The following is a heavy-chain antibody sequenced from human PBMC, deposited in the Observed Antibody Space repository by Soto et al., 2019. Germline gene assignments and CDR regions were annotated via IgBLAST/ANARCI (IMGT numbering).Heavy chain of an antibody. V-gene: IGHV2-26*01. CDR1: GFSLSNARMG. CDR3: ARIQRRAYYYDSSGYTY. D-gene: IGHD3-22*01. Sequence: SGPTLVNPTETLTLTCTVSGFSLSNARMGVSWIRQPPGKALEWLAHILSNDEKSYSTSLKSRLTISKDTSKSQVVLTMTNMDPVDTATYYCARIQRRAYYYDSSGYTYWGQGTLVTAPQ. J-gene: IGHJ4*02. CDR2: ILSNDEK.